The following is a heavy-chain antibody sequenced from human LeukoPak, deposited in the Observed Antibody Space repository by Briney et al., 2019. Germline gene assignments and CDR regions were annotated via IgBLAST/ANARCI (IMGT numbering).Heavy chain of an antibody. CDR3: ARDRLWFGESPDAFDI. Sequence: SETLSLTCTVSGGSIISGSYYWSWIRQPAGKGLEWIGRIYTSGSTNYNPSLKSRVTISVDTSKNQFSLKLSSVTAAETAVYYCARDRLWFGESPDAFDIWGQGTMVTVSS. J-gene: IGHJ3*02. CDR2: IYTSGST. D-gene: IGHD3-10*01. CDR1: GGSIISGSYY. V-gene: IGHV4-61*02.